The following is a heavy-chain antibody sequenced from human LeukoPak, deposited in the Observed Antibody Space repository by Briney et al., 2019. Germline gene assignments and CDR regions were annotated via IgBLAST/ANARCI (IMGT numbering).Heavy chain of an antibody. D-gene: IGHD2-15*01. CDR1: GGSISSNNYY. CDR2: LYHTGSA. J-gene: IGHJ5*02. CDR3: ARCRPRGRWFDP. V-gene: IGHV4-39*02. Sequence: SETLSLTCTVSGGSISSNNYYWGWIRQPPGKGLEWIGSLYHTGSAYYNPSLKSRVTISMGVSKNHFSLKRSSVTAADTAVYYCARCRPRGRWFDPWGQGTLVTVSS.